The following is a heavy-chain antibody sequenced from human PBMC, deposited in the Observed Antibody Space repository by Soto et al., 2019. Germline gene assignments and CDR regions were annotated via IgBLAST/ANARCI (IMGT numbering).Heavy chain of an antibody. D-gene: IGHD2-15*01. CDR2: IWHDGSKK. V-gene: IGHV3-33*01. J-gene: IGHJ6*02. CDR3: ARDLTVDCSGGSCSYYYYGMDV. Sequence: GGSLRLSCAASGITFSNYGMYWVRQAPGKGLGWVAVIWHDGSKKYYADSVKGRFTISRDNSKNTLYLQMNRLRAEDTAVYYCARDLTVDCSGGSCSYYYYGMDVWGQGTTVTVSS. CDR1: GITFSNYG.